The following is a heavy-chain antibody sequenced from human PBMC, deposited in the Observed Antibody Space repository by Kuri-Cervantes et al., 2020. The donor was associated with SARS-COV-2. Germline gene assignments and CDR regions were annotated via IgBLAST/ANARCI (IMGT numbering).Heavy chain of an antibody. D-gene: IGHD1-1*01. Sequence: GSLRLSCSVSGGSISSYYWSWIRQPPGKGLEWIGYIYYSGSTNYNPSLMSRLTISVDTSKNQFSLKLSSVTAADTAVYYCARLLDIGGGDYWGQGTLVTVSS. CDR3: ARLLDIGGGDY. V-gene: IGHV4-59*08. CDR1: GGSISSYY. CDR2: IYYSGST. J-gene: IGHJ4*02.